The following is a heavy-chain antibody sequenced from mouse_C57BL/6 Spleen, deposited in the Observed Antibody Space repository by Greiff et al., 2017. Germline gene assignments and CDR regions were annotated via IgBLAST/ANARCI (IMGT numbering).Heavy chain of an antibody. D-gene: IGHD1-1*01. CDR1: GYTFTSYW. CDR2: IDPSDSYT. Sequence: QVQLQQPGAELVMPGASVKLSCKASGYTFTSYWMHWVKQRPGQGLEWIGEIDPSDSYTNYNQKFKGKSTLTVDKSSSTAYMQLSSLTSEDSAVYYCARKGNDYGSSYVDYWGQGTTLTVSS. CDR3: ARKGNDYGSSYVDY. J-gene: IGHJ2*01. V-gene: IGHV1-69*01.